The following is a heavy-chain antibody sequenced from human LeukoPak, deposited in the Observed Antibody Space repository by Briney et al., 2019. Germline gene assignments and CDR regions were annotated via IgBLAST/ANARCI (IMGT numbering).Heavy chain of an antibody. CDR3: AKASSGSYYLGGFDY. CDR1: GGTFSSYA. D-gene: IGHD1-26*01. CDR2: IIPIFGTA. Sequence: SVMVSCKASGGTFSSYAISWVRQAPGQGLEWMGGIIPIFGTANYAQKFQGRVTITADESTSTAYMELSSLRPEDTAVYYCAKASSGSYYLGGFDYWGQGTLVTVSS. J-gene: IGHJ4*02. V-gene: IGHV1-69*01.